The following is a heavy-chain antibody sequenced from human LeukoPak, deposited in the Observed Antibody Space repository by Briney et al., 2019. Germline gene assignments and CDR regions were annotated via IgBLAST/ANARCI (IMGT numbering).Heavy chain of an antibody. Sequence: GGSLRLSCAASGFTFSSYSVNWVRQAPGKGLEWVSSISSSSSYIYYADSVKGRITISRDNAKNSLYLQMNSLRAEDTAVYYCARDRQWELRGYFDYWGQGTLVTVSS. V-gene: IGHV3-21*01. CDR3: ARDRQWELRGYFDY. J-gene: IGHJ4*02. CDR1: GFTFSSYS. CDR2: ISSSSSYI. D-gene: IGHD1-26*01.